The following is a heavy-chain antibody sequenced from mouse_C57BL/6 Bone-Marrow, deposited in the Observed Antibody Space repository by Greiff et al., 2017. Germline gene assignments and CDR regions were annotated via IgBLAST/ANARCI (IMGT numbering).Heavy chain of an antibody. J-gene: IGHJ2*01. CDR1: GFNIKDDY. V-gene: IGHV14-4*01. CDR2: IDPEIGDT. Sequence: VQLQQSGAELVRPGASVKLSCTASGFNIKDDYIHWVKQRPEQGLEWIGWIDPEIGDTEYASKFQGKATITSDTSSNTAYLPLSRLTSEDTAVYYCSSFEGNYFDFWGQGTPLTVAS. CDR3: SSFEGNYFDF.